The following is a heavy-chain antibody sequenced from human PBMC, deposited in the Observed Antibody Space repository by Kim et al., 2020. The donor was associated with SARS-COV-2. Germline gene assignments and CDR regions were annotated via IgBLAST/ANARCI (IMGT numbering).Heavy chain of an antibody. CDR2: IYYSGST. J-gene: IGHJ5*02. CDR3: ARLTAVAGTGDNWFDP. Sequence: SETLSLTCTVSGGSISSYYWSWIRQPPGKGLEWIGYIYYSGSTNYNPSLKSRVTISVDTSKHQFSLKLSSVTAADTAVYYCARLTAVAGTGDNWFDPWGQGTLVTVSS. V-gene: IGHV4-59*08. D-gene: IGHD6-19*01. CDR1: GGSISSYY.